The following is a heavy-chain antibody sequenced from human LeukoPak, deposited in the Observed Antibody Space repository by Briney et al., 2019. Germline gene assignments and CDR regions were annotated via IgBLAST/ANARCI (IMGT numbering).Heavy chain of an antibody. D-gene: IGHD6-13*01. J-gene: IGHJ4*02. CDR3: ARDGSSSWYFDY. CDR1: GGSISSGDYY. CDR2: IYYSGST. Sequence: SQTLSLTCTVSGGSISSGDYYWSWIRQPPGKGLEWTGYIYYSGSTYYNPSLKGRVTISVDTSKNQFSLKLSSVTAADTAVYYCARDGSSSWYFDYWGQGTLVTVSS. V-gene: IGHV4-30-4*01.